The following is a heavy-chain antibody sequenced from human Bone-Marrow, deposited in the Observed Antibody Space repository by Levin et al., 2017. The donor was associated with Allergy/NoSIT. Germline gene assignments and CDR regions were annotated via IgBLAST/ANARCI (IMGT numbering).Heavy chain of an antibody. CDR1: GYTFTNYL. V-gene: IGHV7-4-1*02. D-gene: IGHD2/OR15-2a*01. J-gene: IGHJ4*02. Sequence: GESLKISCQASGYTFTNYLINWVRQAPGQGLEWVGRTNTNTGIPTYAQDFTGRFVFSLDTSGSTAFLQINGLEGEDTAVYYCARAELNYFDHWGQGTLVTVSS. CDR2: TNTNTGIP. CDR3: ARAELNYFDH.